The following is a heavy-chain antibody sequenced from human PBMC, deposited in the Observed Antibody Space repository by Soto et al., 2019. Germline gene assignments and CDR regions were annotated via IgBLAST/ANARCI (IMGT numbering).Heavy chain of an antibody. V-gene: IGHV3-48*02. J-gene: IGHJ4*02. Sequence: EVQLVESGGGLVQPGGSLRVSCAASGFTFSRYSMNWVRQAPGKGLEWLSYIDSSSKTIYYADSVKGRFIISRDNAKNSLYLQMNSLRDEDTAVYHCERGGVATIFGDSWGQGTLVTVSS. CDR3: ERGGVATIFGDS. CDR1: GFTFSRYS. D-gene: IGHD5-12*01. CDR2: IDSSSKTI.